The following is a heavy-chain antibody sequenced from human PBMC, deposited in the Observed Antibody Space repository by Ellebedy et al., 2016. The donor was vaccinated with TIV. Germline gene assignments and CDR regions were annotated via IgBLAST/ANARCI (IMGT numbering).Heavy chain of an antibody. V-gene: IGHV3-30*18. CDR2: ISYDSGNK. J-gene: IGHJ4*02. D-gene: IGHD1-26*01. CDR3: AKAGGGGAPDDY. CDR1: GFMFNTYA. Sequence: PGGSLRLSCAASGFMFNTYAMHWVRQAPGKGLAWVAIISYDSGNKFYTDSVKGRFTVSRDNAKNTLYLHLNGLRVEETGIYYCAKAGGGGAPDDYWGQGTLVTVSS.